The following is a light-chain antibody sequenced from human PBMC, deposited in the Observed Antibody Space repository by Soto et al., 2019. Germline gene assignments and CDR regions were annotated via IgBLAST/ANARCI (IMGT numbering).Light chain of an antibody. V-gene: IGKV3-20*01. CDR1: QSVSSNY. Sequence: EIVLTQSPGTLSLSPGERATLSCRASQSVSSNYFSWYQQKPGQAPRLLIYGASRGAAGLPDMFSGSGSGTDVTLTISRREAEDFAVYFCQQYGRSPMFTFGQGTKLEIK. CDR3: QQYGRSPMFT. J-gene: IGKJ2*01. CDR2: GAS.